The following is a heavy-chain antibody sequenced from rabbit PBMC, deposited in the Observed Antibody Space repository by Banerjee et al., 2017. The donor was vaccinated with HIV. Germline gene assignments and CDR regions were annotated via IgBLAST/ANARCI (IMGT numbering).Heavy chain of an antibody. CDR3: ARDYADSYYYFDL. Sequence: QSLEESGGDLVKPGASLTLTCTASGFSVSSSYYMCWVRQAPGKGLEWIACIYTTSGSTWYASWVNGRFTISRSTSLNTVDLKMTSLTAADTATYFCARDYADSYYYFDLWGPGTLVTVS. CDR1: GFSVSSSYY. V-gene: IGHV1S43*01. D-gene: IGHD4-2*01. J-gene: IGHJ4*01. CDR2: IYTTSGST.